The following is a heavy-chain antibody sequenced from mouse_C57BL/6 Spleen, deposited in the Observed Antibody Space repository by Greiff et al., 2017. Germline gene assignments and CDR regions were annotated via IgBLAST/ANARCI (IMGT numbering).Heavy chain of an antibody. CDR1: GYTFTSYW. Sequence: QVQLKQSGAELVKPGASVKMSCKASGYTFTSYWISWVQQRPGQGLEWIGDIYPGSGSTNYNEKFKSKATLTVDTSSSTAYMQLSSLTSEDSAVYYCASGTREAWFAYWGQGTLVTVSA. CDR2: IYPGSGST. D-gene: IGHD4-1*01. CDR3: ASGTREAWFAY. J-gene: IGHJ3*01. V-gene: IGHV1-55*01.